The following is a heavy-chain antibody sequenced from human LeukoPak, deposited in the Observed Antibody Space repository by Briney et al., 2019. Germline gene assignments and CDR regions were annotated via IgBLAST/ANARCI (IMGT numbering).Heavy chain of an antibody. D-gene: IGHD3-10*01. CDR2: INPNSGGT. V-gene: IGHV1-2*02. CDR3: ARSNIYGSGSWIPHYYYYYMDV. J-gene: IGHJ6*03. Sequence: ASVRVSCKASGYTFTGYYMHWVRQAPGQGLEWMGWINPNSGGTNYAQKFQGRVTMTRDTSISTAYTELSRLRSDDTAVYYCARSNIYGSGSWIPHYYYYYMDVWGKGTTVTISS. CDR1: GYTFTGYY.